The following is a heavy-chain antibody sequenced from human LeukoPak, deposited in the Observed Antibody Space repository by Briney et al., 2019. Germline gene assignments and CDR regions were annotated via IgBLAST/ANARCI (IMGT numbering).Heavy chain of an antibody. D-gene: IGHD5-24*01. J-gene: IGHJ2*01. V-gene: IGHV4-59*01. CDR2: IYYTGST. CDR3: ARGTDGRRYFDL. Sequence: PSETLSLTCTVSGGSISTYYWSWIRQPPGKGMEWIGFIYYTGSTSYNPSLKSRVTISLDTSKNQFSLRLTSVTAADTAVYYCARGTDGRRYFDLWGRGTLLTVSS. CDR1: GGSISTYY.